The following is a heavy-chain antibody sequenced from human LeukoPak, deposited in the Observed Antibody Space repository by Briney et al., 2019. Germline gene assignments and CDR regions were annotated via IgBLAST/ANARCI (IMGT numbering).Heavy chain of an antibody. D-gene: IGHD3-10*01. CDR1: GGSISSSSYY. V-gene: IGHV4-39*07. Sequence: SETLSLTCTVSGGSISSSSYYWGWIRQPPGKGLECIGSIYYSGSTYYNPSLKSRVTISVDTSKNQFSLKLSSVTAADTAVYYCARDTRKYYYGSGSYQVLDYWGQGTLVTVSS. J-gene: IGHJ4*02. CDR2: IYYSGST. CDR3: ARDTRKYYYGSGSYQVLDY.